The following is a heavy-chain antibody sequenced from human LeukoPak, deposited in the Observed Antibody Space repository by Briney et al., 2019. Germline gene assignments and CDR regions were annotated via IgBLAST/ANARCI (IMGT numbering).Heavy chain of an antibody. CDR3: AGDPGSYYLDY. V-gene: IGHV3-48*03. Sequence: PGGSLRLSCAASGFTFSSYEMNWVRQAPGKGLEWVSYISSSGSTIYYADSVKGRFTISRDNAKNSLYLQMNSLRAEDTAVYYCAGDPGSYYLDYWGQGTLVTVSS. J-gene: IGHJ4*02. CDR1: GFTFSSYE. CDR2: ISSSGSTI. D-gene: IGHD3-10*01.